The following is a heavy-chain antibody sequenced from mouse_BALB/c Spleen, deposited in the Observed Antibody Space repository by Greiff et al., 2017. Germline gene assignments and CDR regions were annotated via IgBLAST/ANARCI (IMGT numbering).Heavy chain of an antibody. Sequence: VKLQESGPQLVRPGASVKISCKASGYSFTSYWMHWVKQRPGQGLEWIGMIDPSDSETRLNQKFKDKATLTVDKSSSTAYMQLSSPTSEDSAVYYCARTVAYFDYWGQGTTLTVSS. CDR3: ARTVAYFDY. V-gene: IGHV1S126*01. J-gene: IGHJ2*01. D-gene: IGHD1-1*01. CDR1: GYSFTSYW. CDR2: IDPSDSET.